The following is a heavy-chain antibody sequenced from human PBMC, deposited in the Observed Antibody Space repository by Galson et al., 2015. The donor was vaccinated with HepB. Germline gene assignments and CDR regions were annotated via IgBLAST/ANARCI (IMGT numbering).Heavy chain of an antibody. Sequence: SVKVSCKASGYTFTAYYMHWVRQAPGQGLEWMGWIDPNSGGTNYAQKFQGRVTMTRDTSISTAYMELSRLRSDDTAVYYCARAWYYDFWNAPARFDYWGQGTLVTVSS. J-gene: IGHJ4*02. CDR1: GYTFTAYY. V-gene: IGHV1-2*02. D-gene: IGHD3-3*01. CDR3: ARAWYYDFWNAPARFDY. CDR2: IDPNSGGT.